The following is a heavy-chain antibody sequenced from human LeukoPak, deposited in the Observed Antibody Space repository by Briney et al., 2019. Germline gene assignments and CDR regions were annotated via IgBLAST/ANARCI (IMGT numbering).Heavy chain of an antibody. CDR3: TTDMGVVPAAIRREDPGA. CDR1: GFTFKNAW. D-gene: IGHD2-2*02. Sequence: GALRLLCAASGFTFKNAWMSGAREARGKGLEGVGRINCQTDGGTTDYAAPVKGRFTISRDDSNNTLYLQMNSLKTEDTAVYYCTTDMGVVPAAIRREDPGAWGQGTLVTVSS. CDR2: INCQTDGGTT. V-gene: IGHV3-15*01. J-gene: IGHJ4*02.